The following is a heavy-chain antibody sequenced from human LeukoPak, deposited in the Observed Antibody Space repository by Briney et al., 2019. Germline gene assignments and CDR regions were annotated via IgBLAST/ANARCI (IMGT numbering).Heavy chain of an antibody. CDR2: IYYSGST. CDR3: ARQPGLAYCGGDCYSNWFDP. D-gene: IGHD2-21*02. J-gene: IGHJ5*02. V-gene: IGHV4-39*01. Sequence: SETLSLTCTVSGGSISSSSYYWGWIRQPPGKGLEWIVSIYYSGSTYYNPSLKSRVTISVDTSENQFSLKLSSVTAADTAVYYCARQPGLAYCGGDCYSNWFDPWGQGTLVTVSS. CDR1: GGSISSSSYY.